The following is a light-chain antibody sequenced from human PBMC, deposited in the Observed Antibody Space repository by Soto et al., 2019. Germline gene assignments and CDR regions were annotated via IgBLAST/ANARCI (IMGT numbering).Light chain of an antibody. Sequence: EIVLTQSPATLSLSPGERATLSCRASQSVSSYLAWYQQKPGQAPRLLIYDASNRATGIPARFSGSGSGTDFTLTITSLEPEDFALFFCQHYGGSLWTFGQGTRVEVK. CDR1: QSVSSY. V-gene: IGKV3-11*01. J-gene: IGKJ1*01. CDR2: DAS. CDR3: QHYGGSLWT.